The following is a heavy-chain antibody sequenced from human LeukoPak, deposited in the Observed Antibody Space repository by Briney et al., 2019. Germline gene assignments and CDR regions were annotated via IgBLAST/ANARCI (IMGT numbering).Heavy chain of an antibody. CDR2: INGSGGRT. V-gene: IGHV3-23*01. CDR1: GFTFSNYA. Sequence: GGSLRLSCAASGFTFSNYAMSWVRQAPGKGLEWVSDINGSGGRTYHADSVKGRFTVSRDNFKNTLYLQMNSLRAEDTAVYYCAKNRGLPLWGQGTLVTVSS. J-gene: IGHJ4*02. CDR3: AKNRGLPL.